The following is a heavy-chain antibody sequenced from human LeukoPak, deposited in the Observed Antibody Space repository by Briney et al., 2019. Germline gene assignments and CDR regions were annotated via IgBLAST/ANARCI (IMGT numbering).Heavy chain of an antibody. Sequence: PGGSLRLSCAASGFSLSTYWMTWVRQAPGKGLEWVANIKQDGSEKNYVDSVKGRFTISRDNAKNSLSLQMDSLRAEDTALYYCARNMGDYWGQGTLVTVSS. D-gene: IGHD2/OR15-2a*01. J-gene: IGHJ4*02. CDR1: GFSLSTYW. CDR2: IKQDGSEK. CDR3: ARNMGDY. V-gene: IGHV3-7*04.